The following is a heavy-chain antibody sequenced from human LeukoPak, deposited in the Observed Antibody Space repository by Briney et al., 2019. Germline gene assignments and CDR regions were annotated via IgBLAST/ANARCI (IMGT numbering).Heavy chain of an antibody. CDR1: GGSISSYY. V-gene: IGHV4-59*01. CDR2: IYYSGST. Sequence: SETLSLTCTVSGGSISSYYWSWVRQPPGKGLEWIGYIYYSGSTNYNPSLKSRVTISVDTSKNQFSLKLSSGTAADPAVYYCSRGRYYARKFDYWGQGTLVTVSS. CDR3: SRGRYYARKFDY. J-gene: IGHJ4*02. D-gene: IGHD3-22*01.